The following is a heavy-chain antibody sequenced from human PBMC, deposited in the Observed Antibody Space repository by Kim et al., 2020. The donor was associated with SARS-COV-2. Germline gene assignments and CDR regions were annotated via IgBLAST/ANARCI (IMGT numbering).Heavy chain of an antibody. CDR2: LCSAGST. Sequence: GGSLRLSCAASGFSVSTSCMSWVRQAPGKGLEWVSVLCSAGSTSYADSVKGRFTISRDDSRNTLYLQMNSLRVEDTAVYYCAGSQGDYWGHGTLVTVSS. CDR1: GFSVSTSC. CDR3: AGSQGDY. V-gene: IGHV3-53*01. J-gene: IGHJ4*01.